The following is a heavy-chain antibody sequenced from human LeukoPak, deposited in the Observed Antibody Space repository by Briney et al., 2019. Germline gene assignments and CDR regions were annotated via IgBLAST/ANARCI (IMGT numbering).Heavy chain of an antibody. Sequence: GRSLRLSCAASGFSLSNSGMHWVRQAPGKGLEWVSVIWYDESLKYYADSVKGRFTISRDSSRSTLYLQMNGLRADDTAIYYCARGNGPNHVYMDYWGQGTLVTVSS. D-gene: IGHD1-14*01. CDR3: ARGNGPNHVYMDY. CDR2: IWYDESLK. CDR1: GFSLSNSG. V-gene: IGHV3-33*01. J-gene: IGHJ4*02.